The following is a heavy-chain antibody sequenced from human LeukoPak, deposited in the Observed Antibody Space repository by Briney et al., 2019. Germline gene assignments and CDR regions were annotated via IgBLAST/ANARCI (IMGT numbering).Heavy chain of an antibody. CDR3: ARGRGSYGAFEY. Sequence: AGGSLRLSCAASGFTFDDYGMSWVRQAPGKGLEWVSGINWNGGSTGYADSVKGRFTISRDNAKNSLYLQMNNLRAEDTALYYCARGRGSYGAFEYWGQGTLVTVSS. D-gene: IGHD1-26*01. CDR1: GFTFDDYG. J-gene: IGHJ4*02. CDR2: INWNGGST. V-gene: IGHV3-20*04.